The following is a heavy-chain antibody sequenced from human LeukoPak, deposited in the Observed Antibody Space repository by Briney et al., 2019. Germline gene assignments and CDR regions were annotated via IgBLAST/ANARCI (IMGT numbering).Heavy chain of an antibody. CDR3: GRQGYTASYYFLDY. J-gene: IGHJ4*02. V-gene: IGHV4-4*07. CDR1: GRSISSYY. CDR2: IYTTGTT. Sequence: PSETLSLTCTVSGRSISSYYWGWVRQPPGKGLEWIGRIYTTGTTHYNPSLKSRVTMSVDTSTNQFSLNLRSMTAADTAVYYCGRQGYTASYYFLDYSSQGTLVTVS. D-gene: IGHD1-26*01.